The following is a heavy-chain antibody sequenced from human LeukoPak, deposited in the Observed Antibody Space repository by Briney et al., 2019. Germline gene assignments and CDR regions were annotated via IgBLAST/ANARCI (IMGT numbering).Heavy chain of an antibody. J-gene: IGHJ4*02. CDR1: GGTFSSYA. Sequence: SVKVSCKASGGTFSSYAISWVRQAPGQGLEWMGGIIPIFGTANYAQKFQGRVTITTDESTSTAYMELSSLRSEDTAVYYCARERVTAISPFDYWGQGTLVTVSS. V-gene: IGHV1-69*05. CDR3: ARERVTAISPFDY. D-gene: IGHD2-21*02. CDR2: IIPIFGTA.